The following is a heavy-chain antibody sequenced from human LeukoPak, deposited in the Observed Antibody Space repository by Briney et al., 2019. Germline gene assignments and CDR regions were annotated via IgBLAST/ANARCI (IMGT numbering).Heavy chain of an antibody. V-gene: IGHV3-23*01. CDR2: TSGSGGTT. J-gene: IGHJ4*02. CDR3: AKTNGYYSD. CDR1: GLTFSSYG. Sequence: QTGGSLRLSCAASGLTFSSYGMNWVRQAPGKGLEWVSGTSGSGGTTYYADSVKGRFTISRDNSKNSLSLQVSSLRAEDTAVYYCAKTNGYYSDWGQGTLVTVSS. D-gene: IGHD3-22*01.